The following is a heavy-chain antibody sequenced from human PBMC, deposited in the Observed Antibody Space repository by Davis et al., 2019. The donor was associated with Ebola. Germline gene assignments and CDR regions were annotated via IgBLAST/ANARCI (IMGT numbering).Heavy chain of an antibody. J-gene: IGHJ4*02. V-gene: IGHV3-30*03. CDR3: ARGEYYFDY. Sequence: GESLKISCAASGFTFSSYGMHWVRQAPGKGLEWVSVISYDGSNKYYADSVKGRFTISRDNSKNTLYLQMNSLRAEDTAVYYCARGEYYFDYWGQGTLVTVSS. CDR1: GFTFSSYG. CDR2: ISYDGSNK.